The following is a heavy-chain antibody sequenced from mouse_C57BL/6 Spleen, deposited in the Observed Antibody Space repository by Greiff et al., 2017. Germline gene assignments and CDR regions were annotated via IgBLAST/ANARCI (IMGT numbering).Heavy chain of an antibody. J-gene: IGHJ1*03. D-gene: IGHD3-2*02. CDR3: ARELSDV. V-gene: IGHV1-69*01. Sequence: QVQLQQPGAELVMPGASVKLSCKASGYTFTSYWMHWVKQRPGQGLEWIGEIDPSDSYTNYNQKFKGKSTLTVDKSSSTAYMQLSSLTSEDSAVYYCARELSDVWGTGTTVTVSS. CDR2: IDPSDSYT. CDR1: GYTFTSYW.